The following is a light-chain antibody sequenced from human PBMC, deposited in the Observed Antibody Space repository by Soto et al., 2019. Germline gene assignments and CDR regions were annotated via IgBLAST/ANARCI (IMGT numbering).Light chain of an antibody. J-gene: IGKJ1*01. V-gene: IGKV1-39*01. CDR2: GAS. Sequence: DIQMTQSLSSLSASVGDRVTITCRASLPITTYLNWFQQKPGKAPKLLIYGASTLQTGVPSRFNGGGSGTDFTLTISSLQPEDFGTYYCQQNYNSRWTFGQGTEIEI. CDR3: QQNYNSRWT. CDR1: LPITTY.